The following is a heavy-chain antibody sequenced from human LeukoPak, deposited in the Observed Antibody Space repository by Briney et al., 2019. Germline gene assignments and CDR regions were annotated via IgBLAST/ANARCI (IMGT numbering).Heavy chain of an antibody. J-gene: IGHJ3*02. D-gene: IGHD1-26*01. V-gene: IGHV3-48*03. Sequence: GGSLRLSCAASGFTFSSYEMNWVRQAPGKGLEWVSYISSSGSTIYYADSVKGRFTISRDNSKNTLYLQMNSLRAEDTAVYYCARTGIVGATSGAFDIWGQGTMVTVSS. CDR3: ARTGIVGATSGAFDI. CDR2: ISSSGSTI. CDR1: GFTFSSYE.